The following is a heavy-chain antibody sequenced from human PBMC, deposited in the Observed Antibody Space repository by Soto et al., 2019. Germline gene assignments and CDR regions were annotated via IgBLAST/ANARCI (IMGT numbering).Heavy chain of an antibody. D-gene: IGHD3-22*01. CDR1: GFTFSSYA. CDR2: ISGSGGST. Sequence: PRLSCAASGFTFSSYAMSWVRQAPGKGLEWVSAISGSGGSTYYADSVKGRFTISRDNSKNTLYLQMNSLRAEDTAVYYCAKDVDTYYYASSGLDMGAFDIWGQGTIVTVSS. V-gene: IGHV3-23*01. J-gene: IGHJ3*02. CDR3: AKDVDTYYYASSGLDMGAFDI.